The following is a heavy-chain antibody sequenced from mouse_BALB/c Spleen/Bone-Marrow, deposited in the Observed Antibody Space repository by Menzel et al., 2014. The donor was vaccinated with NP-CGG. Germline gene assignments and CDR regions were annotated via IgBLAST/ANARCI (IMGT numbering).Heavy chain of an antibody. CDR2: IDPAIINT. D-gene: IGHD1-1*01. J-gene: IGHJ4*01. V-gene: IGHV14-3*02. CDR1: GFNIKDTY. Sequence: EVQLQQSGAELVKPGAPVKLSCTASGFNIKDTYMYWVKQRPEQGLEWIGRIDPAIINTKYGPKFQGKATITADTSSNTAYLQLSSLTSEDTAVYYCGRYRYYGSSYAMDYWGQGTSVTVSS. CDR3: GRYRYYGSSYAMDY.